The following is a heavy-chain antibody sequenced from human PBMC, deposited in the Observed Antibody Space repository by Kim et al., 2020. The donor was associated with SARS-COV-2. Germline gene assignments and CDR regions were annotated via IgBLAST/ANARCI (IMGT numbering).Heavy chain of an antibody. V-gene: IGHV4-4*07. J-gene: IGHJ3*02. CDR2: IYTSGST. CDR3: ARDRTYYYDSSRDAFDI. Sequence: SKTLSLTCTVSGGSISSYYWSWIRQPAGKGLEWIGRIYTSGSTNYNPSLKSRVTMSVDTSKNQFSLKLSSVTAADTAVYYCARDRTYYYDSSRDAFDIWGQGTMVTVSS. D-gene: IGHD3-22*01. CDR1: GGSISSYY.